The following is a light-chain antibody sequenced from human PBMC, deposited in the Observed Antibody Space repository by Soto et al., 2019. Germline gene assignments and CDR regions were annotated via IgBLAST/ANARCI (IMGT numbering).Light chain of an antibody. CDR3: QQYNSYPIT. J-gene: IGKJ1*01. CDR2: AAY. Sequence: DIQMTQFPSTLSASVGDRVTITCRASQDIDVSLAWFQQRPGEAPKLLIFAAYGLESGVPSTLSGSGSGTEFTLTISSLQPDDCATYYCQQYNSYPITFGQGTKVDIK. CDR1: QDIDVS. V-gene: IGKV1-5*01.